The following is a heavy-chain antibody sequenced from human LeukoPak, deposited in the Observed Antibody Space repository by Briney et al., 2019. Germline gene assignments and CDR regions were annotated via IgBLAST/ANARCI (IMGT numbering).Heavy chain of an antibody. CDR2: FDPEDVEI. CDR3: ASGFYGCGHFNDDVFDI. J-gene: IGHJ3*02. D-gene: IGHD2-21*01. CDR1: GNTLSELS. V-gene: IGHV1-24*01. Sequence: ASVKVSCKVSGNTLSELSIHWVRQVPGKGLQWTGGFDPEDVEIVYAQNFQGRVTMTEDTSTDTAYMELSRLASEDTAVYYCASGFYGCGHFNDDVFDIWGQGTLVTVSS.